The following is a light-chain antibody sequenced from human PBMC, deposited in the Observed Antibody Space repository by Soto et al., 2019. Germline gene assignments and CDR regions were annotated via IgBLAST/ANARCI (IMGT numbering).Light chain of an antibody. CDR3: SSYTSSSTLV. J-gene: IGLJ1*01. CDR2: EVS. CDR1: SSDVGGYNY. V-gene: IGLV2-14*01. Sequence: QSVLTQPASVSGSPAQSITTSCTGTSSDVGGYNYVSWYQQHPGKAPKLMIYEVSNRPSGVSNRFSGSKSGNTASLTISGLQAEDEADYYCSSYTSSSTLVFGTGTKVTVL.